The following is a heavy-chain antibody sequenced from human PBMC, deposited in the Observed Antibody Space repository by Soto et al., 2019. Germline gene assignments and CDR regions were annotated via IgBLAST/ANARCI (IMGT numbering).Heavy chain of an antibody. CDR1: GGFISNYY. CDR2: VYSSGST. CDR3: ARGGVVVVSYALDA. Sequence: PSETLSLTCSVSGGFISNYYWTWIRQSPGKGLEWIGYVYSSGSTKYNPSLKSRVSISIDTSKNQFSLKLSSVTAADTAVYYCARGGVVVVSYALDAWGQGTTVTVSS. D-gene: IGHD2-21*01. J-gene: IGHJ6*02. V-gene: IGHV4-59*01.